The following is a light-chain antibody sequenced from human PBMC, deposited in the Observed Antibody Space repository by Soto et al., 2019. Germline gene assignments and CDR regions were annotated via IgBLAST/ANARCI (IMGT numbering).Light chain of an antibody. J-gene: IGLJ1*01. CDR1: TSDISAYNY. Sequence: QSVLTQPPSAAGCPGQSVTISCTGTTSDISAYNYVSWYQQRPGKAPKLIIYEVTRRPSGVPDRIFGSKSYTTASLTVSGLQAEDEADYYCSSFAGTNSFVFGTGTKV. V-gene: IGLV2-8*01. CDR2: EVT. CDR3: SSFAGTNSFV.